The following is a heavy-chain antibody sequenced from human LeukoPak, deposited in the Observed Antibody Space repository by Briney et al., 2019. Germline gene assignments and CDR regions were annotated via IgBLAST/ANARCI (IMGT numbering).Heavy chain of an antibody. CDR1: GGTFSSYA. J-gene: IGHJ5*02. CDR3: ARGETILNWFDP. D-gene: IGHD1-1*01. V-gene: IGHV1-69*05. CDR2: IIPIFGTA. Sequence: SVKVSCKASGGTFSSYAISWVRQAPGQGLEWMGGIIPIFGTANYAQKFQGRVTITTDESTNTVYMELSSLRSEDTAVYYCARGETILNWFDPWGQGTLVTVSS.